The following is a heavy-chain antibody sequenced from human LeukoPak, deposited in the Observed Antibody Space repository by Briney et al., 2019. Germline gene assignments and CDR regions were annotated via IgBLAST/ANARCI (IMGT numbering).Heavy chain of an antibody. D-gene: IGHD6-13*01. CDR2: INHSGST. V-gene: IGHV4-34*01. CDR3: AWRGLAAAGTPHWFDP. Sequence: SETLSLTCAVYGGSFSGYYWSWIRQPPGKGLEWIGEINHSGSTNYNPSLKSRVTISVDTSKNQFSLKLSSVTAADTAVYYCAWRGLAAAGTPHWFDPWGQGTLVTVSS. CDR1: GGSFSGYY. J-gene: IGHJ5*02.